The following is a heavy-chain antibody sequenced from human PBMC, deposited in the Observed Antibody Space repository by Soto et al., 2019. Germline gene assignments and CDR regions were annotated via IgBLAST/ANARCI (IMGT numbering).Heavy chain of an antibody. CDR3: ARSFEVVRGVIRPNPPLDP. V-gene: IGHV1-69*13. CDR2: IIPIFGTA. J-gene: IGHJ5*02. Sequence: SVKVSCKASRGTFSSYAISWVRQATRQGLEWMGGIIPIFGTANYAQKFQGRVTITADESTSTAYMELSSLRSEDTAVYYCARSFEVVRGVIRPNPPLDPWGQGTLVTVS. CDR1: RGTFSSYA. D-gene: IGHD3-10*01.